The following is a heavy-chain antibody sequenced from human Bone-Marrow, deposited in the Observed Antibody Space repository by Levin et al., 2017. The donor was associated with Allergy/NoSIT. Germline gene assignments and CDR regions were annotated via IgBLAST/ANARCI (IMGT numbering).Heavy chain of an antibody. J-gene: IGHJ4*02. Sequence: PVASVKVSCKASTGTFSSSPITWVRQAPGQGLEWMGRIIPILNIANSAQRFHGRVTITADKSTNTAYMELSSLTSEDTAVYYCARDSDAYASGNPYWGQGTLVTVSS. V-gene: IGHV1-69*04. D-gene: IGHD3-10*01. CDR3: ARDSDAYASGNPY. CDR1: TGTFSSSP. CDR2: IIPILNIA.